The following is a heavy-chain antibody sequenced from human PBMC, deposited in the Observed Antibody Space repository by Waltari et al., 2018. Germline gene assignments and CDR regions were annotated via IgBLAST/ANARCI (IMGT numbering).Heavy chain of an antibody. V-gene: IGHV4-34*01. CDR1: GGSFSGYY. J-gene: IGHJ6*03. CDR3: ARGPKNLVFIAARKKNYYMDV. Sequence: QVQLQQWGAGLLKPSETLSLTCAVYGGSFSGYYWSWIRQPPGKGLEWSGEINQSGSTDHAPAIKSRGTISVDTSKNRFSLKLGSGTAADTAVYYCARGPKNLVFIAARKKNYYMDVWGKGTTVTVSS. CDR2: INQSGST. D-gene: IGHD6-6*01.